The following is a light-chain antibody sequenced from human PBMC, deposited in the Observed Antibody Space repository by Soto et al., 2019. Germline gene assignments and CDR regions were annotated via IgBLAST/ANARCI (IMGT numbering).Light chain of an antibody. CDR1: QSVSSN. Sequence: EIVLTQSPATLSVSPWERATLSCRASQSVSSNLAWYQQKPGQAPRLLIYGASTRATGIPARFSGSGSGTEFTLTISSLQSEDFAVYYCQQYKNWRTFGQGTKVDIK. J-gene: IGKJ1*01. CDR3: QQYKNWRT. V-gene: IGKV3-15*01. CDR2: GAS.